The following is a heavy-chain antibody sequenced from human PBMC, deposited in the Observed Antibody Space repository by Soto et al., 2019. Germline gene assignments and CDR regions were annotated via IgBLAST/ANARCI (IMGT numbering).Heavy chain of an antibody. Sequence: QMQLQESGPGVVKPSETLSLTCTVSGASISTYYWTWIRQAPGKGLEWIGYLYYSGNTNYNPSLKSRVTMCVDTSKNHFYLTLTSATAADTAVYFWARGGSEGGLDVWGQGTTVAVSS. D-gene: IGHD3-10*01. CDR2: LYYSGNT. V-gene: IGHV4-59*01. CDR1: GASISTYY. CDR3: ARGGSEGGLDV. J-gene: IGHJ6*02.